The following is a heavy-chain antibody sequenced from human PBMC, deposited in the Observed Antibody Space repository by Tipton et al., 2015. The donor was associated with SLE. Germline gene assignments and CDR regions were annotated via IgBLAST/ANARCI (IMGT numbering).Heavy chain of an antibody. CDR1: GGSISSGSYY. Sequence: TLSLTCTVSGGSISSGSYYWSWIRQPAGKGLEWIGRIYTSGSTNYNPSLKSRVTMSVDTSKNQFSLKLSSVTAADTAVYYCARAEGAVAGLDYWGQGTLVTVSS. V-gene: IGHV4-61*02. D-gene: IGHD6-19*01. J-gene: IGHJ4*02. CDR2: IYTSGST. CDR3: ARAEGAVAGLDY.